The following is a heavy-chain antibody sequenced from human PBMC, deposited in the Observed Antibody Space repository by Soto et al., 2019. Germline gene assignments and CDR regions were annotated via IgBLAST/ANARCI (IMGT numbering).Heavy chain of an antibody. CDR3: ARDRVYRVSSVDYYDVIDV. CDR1: GYTFTGYY. V-gene: IGHV1-2*04. CDR2: INPNSGGT. Sequence: ASVKVSCKASGYTFTGYYMHWVRQAPGQGLEWMGWINPNSGGTNYAQKFQGWVTMTRDTSISTAYMELSRLRSDDTAVYYCARDRVYRVSSVDYYDVIDVRAQRTTVPVSS. D-gene: IGHD6-6*01. J-gene: IGHJ6*02.